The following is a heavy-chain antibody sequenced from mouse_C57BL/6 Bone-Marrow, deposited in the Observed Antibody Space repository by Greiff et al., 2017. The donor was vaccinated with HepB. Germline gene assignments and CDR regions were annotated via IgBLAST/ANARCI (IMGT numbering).Heavy chain of an antibody. V-gene: IGHV2-3*01. J-gene: IGHJ4*01. CDR2: IWGDGST. CDR1: GFSFTSYG. CDR3: YEPGLLYAMDY. D-gene: IGHD3-1*01. Sequence: QVQLQESGPGLVAPSPSLSISCTASGFSFTSYGVSWVRQTPGKGLEWLGVIWGDGSTNYYSALISRLSISKENYKNQVFLKLNSLQTDDTATYYCYEPGLLYAMDYWGQGTSVTVSS.